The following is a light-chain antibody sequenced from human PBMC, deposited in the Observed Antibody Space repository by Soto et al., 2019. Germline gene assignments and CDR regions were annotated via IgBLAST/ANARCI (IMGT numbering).Light chain of an antibody. Sequence: QSVLTQPPSASEAPGQRVTISCSGSSTNIGSNYVYWYQQLPGTAPKLLIYRNSQRPSGVPDRFSGSKSGTSASLAISGLRSEDEADYYCAAWDDSLSGFVFGSGTQLTVL. J-gene: IGLJ7*01. CDR2: RNS. CDR1: STNIGSNY. CDR3: AAWDDSLSGFV. V-gene: IGLV1-47*01.